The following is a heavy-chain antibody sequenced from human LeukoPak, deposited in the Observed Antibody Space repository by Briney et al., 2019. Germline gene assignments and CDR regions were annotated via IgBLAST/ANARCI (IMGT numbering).Heavy chain of an antibody. CDR3: ASLIVVAPYDSGPFDP. Sequence: GASVKVSCKASGYTFTSYYMHWVRQAPGQGLEWMGGIIPIFGTANYAQKFQGRVTITADESTSTAYMELSSLRSEDTAVYYCASLIVVAPYDSGPFDPWGQGTLVTVSS. J-gene: IGHJ5*02. CDR1: GYTFTSYY. D-gene: IGHD2-2*01. CDR2: IIPIFGTA. V-gene: IGHV1-69*13.